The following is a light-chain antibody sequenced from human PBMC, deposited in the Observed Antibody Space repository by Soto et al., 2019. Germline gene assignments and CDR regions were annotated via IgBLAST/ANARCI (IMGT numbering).Light chain of an antibody. Sequence: QSALTQPRSVSGSPGQSVTISCTGTSSDVGGYNYVSWYQQHPGKAPKLMIYDVSKRPSGVPDRFSGSKSGNTASLTISGLQAEDEADYYCCSYAGSSWVFGGGTNLTVL. CDR2: DVS. J-gene: IGLJ3*02. CDR1: SSDVGGYNY. CDR3: CSYAGSSWV. V-gene: IGLV2-11*01.